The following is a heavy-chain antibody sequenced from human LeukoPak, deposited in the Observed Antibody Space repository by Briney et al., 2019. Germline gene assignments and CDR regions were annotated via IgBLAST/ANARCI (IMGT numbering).Heavy chain of an antibody. V-gene: IGHV4-34*01. CDR2: INHSGHT. D-gene: IGHD5-12*01. Sequence: PSETLSLTCAVYGGSFTTYYWSRIRQPPGKGLEWIGEINHSGHTNYNPSLKSRVSMPVDSSKNQISLKLHSVTAADTAVYFCVRGPYSSDAGYWGQGTLVTVSS. CDR3: VRGPYSSDAGY. CDR1: GGSFTTYY. J-gene: IGHJ4*02.